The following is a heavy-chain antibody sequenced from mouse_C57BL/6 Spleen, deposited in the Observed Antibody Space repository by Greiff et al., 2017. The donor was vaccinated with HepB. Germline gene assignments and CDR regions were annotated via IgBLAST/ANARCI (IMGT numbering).Heavy chain of an antibody. CDR1: GYTFTSYW. V-gene: IGHV1-64*01. CDR3: ARSPRYGSSYYAMDY. D-gene: IGHD1-1*01. CDR2: IHPNSGST. Sequence: QVQLKQPGAELVKPGASVKLSCKASGYTFTSYWMHWVKQRPGQGLEWIGMIHPNSGSTNYNEKFKSKATLTVDKSSSTAYMQLSSLTSEDSAVYYCARSPRYGSSYYAMDYWGQGTSVTVSS. J-gene: IGHJ4*01.